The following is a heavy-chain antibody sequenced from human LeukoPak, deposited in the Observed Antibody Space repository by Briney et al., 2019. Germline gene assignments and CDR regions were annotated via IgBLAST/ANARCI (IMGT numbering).Heavy chain of an antibody. J-gene: IGHJ1*01. CDR2: ISDNGGST. Sequence: TGGSLRLSCAASGFTFSSYAMSWVRQAPGKGLEWVSSISDNGGSTYSADSVKGRFTISRDNSKNTLYLQMNSLRAEDTAVYYCAREFGLITSHWGQGTLATVSS. CDR1: GFTFSSYA. CDR3: AREFGLITSH. V-gene: IGHV3-23*01. D-gene: IGHD3/OR15-3a*01.